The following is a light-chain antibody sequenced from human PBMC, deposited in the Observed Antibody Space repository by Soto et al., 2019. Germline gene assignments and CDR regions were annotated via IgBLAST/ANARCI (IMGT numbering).Light chain of an antibody. Sequence: EIVLTQSPGTLSLSPGERATLSCRASQSVSSNYLAWYKQKPGQAPKVLIYRASSRATGIPDRFSGSGSGTDFTLTISRLEPEDFAVYYCQQYGSSALTFGGGTKVEIK. CDR2: RAS. CDR1: QSVSSNY. J-gene: IGKJ4*01. V-gene: IGKV3-20*01. CDR3: QQYGSSALT.